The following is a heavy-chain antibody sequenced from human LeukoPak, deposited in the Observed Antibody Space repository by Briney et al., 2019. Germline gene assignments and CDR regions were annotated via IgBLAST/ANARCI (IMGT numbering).Heavy chain of an antibody. CDR1: GFTFSNAW. CDR2: IKSKTDGGTT. V-gene: IGHV3-15*01. D-gene: IGHD3-3*01. Sequence: PGGSLRLSCAASGFTFSNAWMSWVRQAPGKGLEWVGRIKSKTDGGTTDYAAPVKGRFTISRDDSKNTLYLQMNSLKTEDTAVYYCTTGSYYDFWSGYFVHDYWGQGTLVTVSS. CDR3: TTGSYYDFWSGYFVHDY. J-gene: IGHJ4*02.